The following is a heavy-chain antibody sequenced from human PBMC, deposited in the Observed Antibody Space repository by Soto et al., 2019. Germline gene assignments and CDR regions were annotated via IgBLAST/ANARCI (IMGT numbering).Heavy chain of an antibody. V-gene: IGHV4-34*01. D-gene: IGHD2-15*01. Sequence: SETLSLTCAVYDGSFSGYYWSWIRQPPGKGLEWIGEINHSGSTNYNPSLKSRVTISVDTCKNQFSLKLSSVTAADTAVYYCARGCSGGSCYKGVYDYWGQGTLVTVSS. J-gene: IGHJ4*02. CDR3: ARGCSGGSCYKGVYDY. CDR2: INHSGST. CDR1: DGSFSGYY.